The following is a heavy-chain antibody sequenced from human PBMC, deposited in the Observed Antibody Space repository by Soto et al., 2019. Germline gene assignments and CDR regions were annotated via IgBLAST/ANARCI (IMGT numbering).Heavy chain of an antibody. D-gene: IGHD1-20*01. CDR3: AKPPDYNWNDY. Sequence: SETLSLTCTVSGGSSISYYWSWIRQPPGKGLEWIGYIYYSGSTNYNPSLKSRVTISVDTSKNQFSLKLSSVTAEDTAVYYCAKPPDYNWNDYWGQGTLVTVSS. J-gene: IGHJ4*02. V-gene: IGHV4-59*12. CDR2: IYYSGST. CDR1: GGSSISYY.